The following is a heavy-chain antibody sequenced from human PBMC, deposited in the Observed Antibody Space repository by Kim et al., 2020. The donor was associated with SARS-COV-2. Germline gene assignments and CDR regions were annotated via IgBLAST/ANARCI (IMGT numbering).Heavy chain of an antibody. CDR3: VKVGDYDSSGYYAFFPS. J-gene: IGHJ5*02. Sequence: GGSLRLSCAASGFDFRTSWMHWVRQAPGKGLVWVSRIRSDGYDITYADSVKGRFTISRDNAKNTLYLQMNGLRTEDTDVYYCVKVGDYDSSGYYAFFPSWGQGTRVTVSS. CDR1: GFDFRTSW. V-gene: IGHV3-74*03. CDR2: IRSDGYDI. D-gene: IGHD3-22*01.